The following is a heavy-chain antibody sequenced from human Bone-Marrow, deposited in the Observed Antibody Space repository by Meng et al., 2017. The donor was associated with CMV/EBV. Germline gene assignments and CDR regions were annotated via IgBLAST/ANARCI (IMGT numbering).Heavy chain of an antibody. V-gene: IGHV5-51*01. Sequence: GGSLRLSCKGSGYIFTNYWIAWVRQMPGKGLEWMGIIYPGYSDNRYSPAFQGQVTISVDKSINTAFLQWSSLKASDSAMYYCARRQSSSWHFDLWGRGTLVTVSS. CDR2: IYPGYSDN. CDR1: GYIFTNYW. D-gene: IGHD4-11*01. J-gene: IGHJ2*01. CDR3: ARRQSSSWHFDL.